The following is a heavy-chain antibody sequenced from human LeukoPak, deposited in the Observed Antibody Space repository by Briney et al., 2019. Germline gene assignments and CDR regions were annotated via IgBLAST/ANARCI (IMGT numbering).Heavy chain of an antibody. V-gene: IGHV3-11*01. CDR2: ISSSGSTI. D-gene: IGHD4-11*01. J-gene: IGHJ3*02. CDR3: ARDYSNYVAGPII. CDR1: GFTFSDYY. Sequence: PGGSLRLSCAASGFTFSDYYMSWIRQAPGKGLEWVSYISSSGSTIYYADSMKGRFTISRDNAKNSLYLQMNSLRAEDTAVYYCARDYSNYVAGPIIWGQGTMVTVSS.